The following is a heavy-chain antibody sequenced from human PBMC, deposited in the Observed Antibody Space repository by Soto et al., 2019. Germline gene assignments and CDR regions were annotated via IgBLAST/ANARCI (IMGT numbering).Heavy chain of an antibody. J-gene: IGHJ4*02. CDR1: GYTFTSYG. V-gene: IGHV1-18*01. CDR2: ISAYNGNT. Sequence: ASVKVSCKGSGYTFTSYGISWVRQAPGQGLEWMGWISAYNGNTNYAQKLQGRVTMTTDTSTSTAYMELRSLRSDDTAVYYCARDFERYSSSWYPLNLDYWGQGTLVTVSS. CDR3: ARDFERYSSSWYPLNLDY. D-gene: IGHD6-13*01.